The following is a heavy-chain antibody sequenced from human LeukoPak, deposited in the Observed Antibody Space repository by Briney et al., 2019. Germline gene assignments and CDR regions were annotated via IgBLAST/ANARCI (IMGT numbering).Heavy chain of an antibody. D-gene: IGHD3-3*01. Sequence: ASVKVSCKASGYSFISYGISWVRQAPGQGLQRMGWISARNGNTNYAQTFQGRVSMTTDPSTSTAYLELRSLTSDDTAMYYCARRENHVPHLMPLGVVRNAYDIWGQGTMVTVSS. CDR1: GYSFISYG. J-gene: IGHJ3*02. CDR3: ARRENHVPHLMPLGVVRNAYDI. CDR2: ISARNGNT. V-gene: IGHV1-18*01.